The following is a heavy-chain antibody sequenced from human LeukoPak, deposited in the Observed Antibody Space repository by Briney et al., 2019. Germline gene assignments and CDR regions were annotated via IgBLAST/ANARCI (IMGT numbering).Heavy chain of an antibody. D-gene: IGHD6-13*01. CDR3: ARSYSSSWYITQYYYYMDV. J-gene: IGHJ6*03. CDR2: IYYSWST. Sequence: PSETLSLTCTVSGGSISSYYWSWIRQPPGKGLEWIGYIYYSWSTNYNPSHKSRVTISVDTSKNQSSLKLSSVTAADTAVYYCARSYSSSWYITQYYYYMDVWGKGTTVTVSS. CDR1: GGSISSYY. V-gene: IGHV4-59*01.